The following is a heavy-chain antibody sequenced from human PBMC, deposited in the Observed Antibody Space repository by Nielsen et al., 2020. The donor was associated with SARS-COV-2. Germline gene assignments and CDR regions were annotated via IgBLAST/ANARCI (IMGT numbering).Heavy chain of an antibody. Sequence: GGPLRLSCAASGSTFSSYGMHWARHPPGKGLEWVAVISYDGSNKYYADSVKGRFTISRDNSKNTLYLQMNSLRAEDTAVYYCAKNAWVAATPGFDYWGQGTLVTVSS. CDR2: ISYDGSNK. CDR1: GSTFSSYG. CDR3: AKNAWVAATPGFDY. J-gene: IGHJ4*02. V-gene: IGHV3-30*18. D-gene: IGHD2-15*01.